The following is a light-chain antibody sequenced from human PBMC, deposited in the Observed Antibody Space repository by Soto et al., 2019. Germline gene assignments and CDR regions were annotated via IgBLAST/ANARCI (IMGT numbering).Light chain of an antibody. V-gene: IGKV3-20*01. CDR3: QQYGSSPLT. J-gene: IGKJ4*01. CDR1: QSVSSNY. Sequence: PGERASLSCRASQSVSSNYLAWYQQKPGQTPKFLIYRASTRATGIPDRFSGSGSGTDCTLTISRLEAEDCAVYYCQQYGSSPLTFCGGTKVDIK. CDR2: RAS.